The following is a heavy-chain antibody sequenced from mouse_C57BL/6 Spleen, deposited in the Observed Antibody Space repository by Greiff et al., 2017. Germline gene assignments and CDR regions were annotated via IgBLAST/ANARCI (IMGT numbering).Heavy chain of an antibody. D-gene: IGHD1-1*01. CDR2: IWSGGST. J-gene: IGHJ4*01. V-gene: IGHV2-2*01. CDR1: GFSLTSYG. CDR3: ARGLYYGSSYDAMDY. Sequence: VQGVESGPGLVQPSQSLSITCTVSGFSLTSYGVHWVRQSPGKGLEWLGVIWSGGSTDYNAAFISRLSISKDNSKSQVFFKMNSLQADDTAIYYCARGLYYGSSYDAMDYWGQGTSVTVSS.